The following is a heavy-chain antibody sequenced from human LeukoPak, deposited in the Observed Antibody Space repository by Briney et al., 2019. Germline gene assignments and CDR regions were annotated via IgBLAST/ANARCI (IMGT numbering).Heavy chain of an antibody. J-gene: IGHJ4*02. CDR2: SSNVRLTT. Sequence: GGSLRLSRTASAFTLRDFYMSWIRQAPGKGLDWIAYSSNVRLTTYYAESVKGRFPIPRDNAKNSLYLQINSLRAEDTAVYYCACDFRYLGHDFWGQGTLVTVSS. CDR1: AFTLRDFY. CDR3: ACDFRYLGHDF. V-gene: IGHV3-11*01. D-gene: IGHD2-21*02.